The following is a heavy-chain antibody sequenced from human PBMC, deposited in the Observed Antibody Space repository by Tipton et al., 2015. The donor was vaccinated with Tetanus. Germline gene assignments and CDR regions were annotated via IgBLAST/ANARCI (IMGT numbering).Heavy chain of an antibody. CDR3: ARDRGDYIYYGMDV. Sequence: QLVQSGAEVKKPGASLKVSCKASGYTFTGYYLYWVRQAPGQGLEWMGWIDPNSGGTIYAKKFQGRVPMTRDTSISTAYMELSRLRSDDTAVYYCARDRGDYIYYGMDVWGPGTTVTVTS. CDR1: GYTFTGYY. V-gene: IGHV1-2*02. CDR2: IDPNSGGT. J-gene: IGHJ6*02. D-gene: IGHD3-22*01.